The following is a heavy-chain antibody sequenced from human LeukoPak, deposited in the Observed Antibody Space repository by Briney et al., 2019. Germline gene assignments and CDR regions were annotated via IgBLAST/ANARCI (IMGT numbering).Heavy chain of an antibody. Sequence: PGGSLRLSCAASGFTVSNNFMSWVRQAPGQGPEWVSPISGGGGTYYAASVKGRFTISRGNSENSLYLQMNSLRPEDTAAYYCARVVDSTRAFHVWGQGTLVIVSS. CDR3: ARVVDSTRAFHV. CDR1: GFTVSNNF. V-gene: IGHV3-66*01. J-gene: IGHJ3*01. D-gene: IGHD2-21*01. CDR2: ISGGGGT.